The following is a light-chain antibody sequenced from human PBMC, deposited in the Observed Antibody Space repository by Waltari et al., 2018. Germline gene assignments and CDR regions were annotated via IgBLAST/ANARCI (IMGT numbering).Light chain of an antibody. Sequence: EIVLTQSPGTLSLSPGERATLSCRASQSVGNSYLAWYQLTPGQAPRLLIYGAYSRAPGIPDKLSGIVSGTDCTLTISRLEPDDFALYYCQQYAGSPPWRVGQGTKVEVK. CDR1: QSVGNSY. CDR2: GAY. J-gene: IGKJ1*01. V-gene: IGKV3-20*01. CDR3: QQYAGSPPWR.